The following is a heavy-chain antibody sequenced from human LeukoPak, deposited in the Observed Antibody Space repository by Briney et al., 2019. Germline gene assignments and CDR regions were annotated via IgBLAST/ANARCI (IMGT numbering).Heavy chain of an antibody. CDR1: GFTVSSNY. J-gene: IGHJ5*02. V-gene: IGHV3-53*01. CDR3: ARENGPRVGATVWFDP. D-gene: IGHD1-26*01. CDR2: IYSGGST. Sequence: GGSLRLSCAASGFTVSSNYMSWVRQAPGKGLEWVSVIYSGGSTYYADSVKGRFTISRDNSKNTLYLQMNSLRAEDTAVYYCARENGPRVGATVWFDPWGQGTLVTVSS.